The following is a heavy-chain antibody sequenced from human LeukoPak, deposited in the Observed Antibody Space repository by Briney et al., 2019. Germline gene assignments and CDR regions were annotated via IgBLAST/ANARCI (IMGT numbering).Heavy chain of an antibody. CDR1: GFSFSNYW. Sequence: GGSLRLSCVTSGFSFSNYWMSWVRQAPGKGLVWVSRINTDGSITNYADSVKGRFSISRDNAKNTLYLQMSSLRAEDTAVYYCARDRGPRTGFMVREAYDYWGQGTLVTVSS. CDR3: ARDRGPRTGFMVREAYDY. CDR2: INTDGSIT. D-gene: IGHD3-10*01. V-gene: IGHV3-74*01. J-gene: IGHJ4*02.